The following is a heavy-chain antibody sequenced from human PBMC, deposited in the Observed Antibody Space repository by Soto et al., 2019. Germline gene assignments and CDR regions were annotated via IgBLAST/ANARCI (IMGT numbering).Heavy chain of an antibody. CDR2: ISYDGSNK. J-gene: IGHJ6*03. D-gene: IGHD6-13*01. CDR3: AKGDQFTSTWYEYYYMDV. Sequence: QVQLVESGGGVVQPGRSLRLSCAASGFSFSSYGMHWVRQAPGKGLEWVAVISYDGSNKYYADSVKGRFTISRDNFKNTLYLQMNGLRAEDTAVYYCAKGDQFTSTWYEYYYMDVWGKGTTVTVSS. V-gene: IGHV3-30*18. CDR1: GFSFSSYG.